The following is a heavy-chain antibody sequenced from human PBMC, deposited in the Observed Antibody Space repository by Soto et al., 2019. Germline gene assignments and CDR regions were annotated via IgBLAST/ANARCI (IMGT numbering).Heavy chain of an antibody. CDR3: ARIFMVRGVHFDS. J-gene: IGHJ4*02. D-gene: IGHD3-10*01. CDR1: GGSISSGGHY. V-gene: IGHV4-31*03. CDR2: IYYTGST. Sequence: SETLSLTCSVSGGSISSGGHYWSWVRQHPGEGLEWIGYIYYTGSTYYNPSLRSRVTVSVDMSRNQFSLNLNSVTAADTAVYYCARIFMVRGVHFDSWGQGILVTVSS.